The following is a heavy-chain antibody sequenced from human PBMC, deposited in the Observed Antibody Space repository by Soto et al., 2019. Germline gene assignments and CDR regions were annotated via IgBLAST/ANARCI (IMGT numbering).Heavy chain of an antibody. Sequence: SETLSLTCAVYGGSFSGYYWSWIRQPPGKGLEWIGEINHSGSTNYNPSLKSRVTMSVDTSKNQFSLRLSSVTAADTAMYYCAIVLRGYYYDSSGYYPYYFDYWGQGTLVTVS. CDR1: GGSFSGYY. CDR2: INHSGST. V-gene: IGHV4-34*01. J-gene: IGHJ4*02. D-gene: IGHD3-22*01. CDR3: AIVLRGYYYDSSGYYPYYFDY.